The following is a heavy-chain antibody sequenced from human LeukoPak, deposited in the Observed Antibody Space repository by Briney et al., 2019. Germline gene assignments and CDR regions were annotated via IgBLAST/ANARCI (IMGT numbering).Heavy chain of an antibody. J-gene: IGHJ5*02. CDR3: AKVKYSSSWGWFDP. Sequence: PGGSLRLSCAASGFTFSRYWMHWVRQAPGKGLLWVSAISGSGGSTYYADSVKGRFTISRDNSKNTLYLQMNSLRAEDTAVYYCAKVKYSSSWGWFDPWGQGTLVTVSS. V-gene: IGHV3-23*01. CDR2: ISGSGGST. D-gene: IGHD6-13*01. CDR1: GFTFSRYW.